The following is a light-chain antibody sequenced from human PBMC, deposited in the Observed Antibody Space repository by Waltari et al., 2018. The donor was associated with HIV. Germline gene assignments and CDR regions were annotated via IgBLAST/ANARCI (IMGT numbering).Light chain of an antibody. V-gene: IGKV3-20*01. Sequence: GTLSLSPGERASLSGWASQSVGSSDLAWYQQKPGQPPSLLIFATSTRASGTPDRFSGSGSGTDFTLTISRLEPEDFATYYCQQSGSSPLTFGGGTRVEIK. CDR3: QQSGSSPLT. CDR1: QSVGSSD. CDR2: ATS. J-gene: IGKJ4*01.